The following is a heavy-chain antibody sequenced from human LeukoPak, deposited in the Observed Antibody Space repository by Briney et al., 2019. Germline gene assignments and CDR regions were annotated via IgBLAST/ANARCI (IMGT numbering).Heavy chain of an antibody. Sequence: ASVKVSCKASGYTFTCYYMHWVRQAPGQGLEWMGWINPNSGGTNYAQKFQGRVTMTRDTSISKAYMELSRLRSDDTAVYYCARQYYDILTGHEYYFDYWGQGTLVTVSS. D-gene: IGHD3-9*01. CDR3: ARQYYDILTGHEYYFDY. V-gene: IGHV1-2*02. J-gene: IGHJ4*02. CDR1: GYTFTCYY. CDR2: INPNSGGT.